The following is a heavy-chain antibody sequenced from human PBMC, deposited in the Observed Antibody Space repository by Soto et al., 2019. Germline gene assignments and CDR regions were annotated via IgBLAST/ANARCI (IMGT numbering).Heavy chain of an antibody. CDR3: AREGIAAKYGMSV. V-gene: IGHV4-61*08. D-gene: IGHD6-25*01. Sequence: QVQLQESGPGLVKPSETLSLTCTVSGGSVSSGGYYRSWIRQPPGKGLEWIGYIYYSGSTNYNPSLKSRVTLSIDTSKNQFSLKLSSVTAADTAVYYCAREGIAAKYGMSVWGQGTTVTVSS. J-gene: IGHJ6*02. CDR1: GGSVSSGGYY. CDR2: IYYSGST.